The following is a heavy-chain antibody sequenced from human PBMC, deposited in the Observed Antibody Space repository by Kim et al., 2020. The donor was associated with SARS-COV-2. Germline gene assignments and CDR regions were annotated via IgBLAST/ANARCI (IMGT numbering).Heavy chain of an antibody. V-gene: IGHV3-66*01. CDR2: GGST. Sequence: GGSTYYADSVKGRFTISRDNSKNPLYLQMNSLRAEDTAVYYCARDRISDYWGQGTLVTVSS. CDR3: ARDRISDY. D-gene: IGHD1-20*01. J-gene: IGHJ4*02.